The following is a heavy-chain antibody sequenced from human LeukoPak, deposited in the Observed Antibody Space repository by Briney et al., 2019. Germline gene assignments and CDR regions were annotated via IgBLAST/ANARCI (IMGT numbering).Heavy chain of an antibody. CDR3: AKSVAIYFYYGLDV. J-gene: IGHJ6*02. Sequence: GGSLRLSCAASGFTFSSCGMHWVRQAPGKGLEWVAVISYDGSNKYYADSVKGRFTISRDNSKNTLFLQMNSLRAEDTAPYYCAKSVAIYFYYGLDVWGQGTTVAVSS. CDR1: GFTFSSCG. CDR2: ISYDGSNK. V-gene: IGHV3-30*18. D-gene: IGHD3-3*01.